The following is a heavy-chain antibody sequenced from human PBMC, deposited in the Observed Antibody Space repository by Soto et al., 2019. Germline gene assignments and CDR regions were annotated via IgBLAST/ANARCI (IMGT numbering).Heavy chain of an antibody. CDR3: DRGGESQDPPRYFQH. D-gene: IGHD3-16*01. CDR1: GYTFTSYY. V-gene: IGHV1-46*03. CDR2: INPSGGST. J-gene: IGHJ1*01. Sequence: QVQLVQSGAEVKKPGASVKVSCKASGYTFTSYYMHWVRQAPGQGLEWMGIINPSGGSTSYAQKYQSRVTMTRDTSTRAVYEELRSLRYEDTAVYYCDRGGESQDPPRYFQHCGQGPLVAVSS.